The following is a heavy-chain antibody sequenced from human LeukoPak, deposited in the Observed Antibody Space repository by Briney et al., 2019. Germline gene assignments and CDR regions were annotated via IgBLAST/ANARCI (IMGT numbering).Heavy chain of an antibody. CDR1: GGSFSGYY. CDR2: INHSGST. V-gene: IGHV4-34*01. D-gene: IGHD6-19*01. CDR3: ASDLYSSGWYIYYMDV. Sequence: SETLSLTCAVYGGSFSGYYWSWIRQPPGKGLEWIGEINHSGSTNYNPSLKSRVTISVDTSKNQFSLKLSSVTAADTAVYYCASDLYSSGWYIYYMDVWGKGTTVTVSS. J-gene: IGHJ6*03.